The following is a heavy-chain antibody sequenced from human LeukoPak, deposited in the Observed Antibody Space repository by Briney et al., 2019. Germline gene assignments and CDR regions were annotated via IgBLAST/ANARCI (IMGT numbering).Heavy chain of an antibody. CDR2: IKSKTDGGTM. D-gene: IGHD5-12*01. CDR3: STGNGYE. Sequence: GGSLRLSCAASGFTFSDAWMTWVRQAPGKGLEWVGRIKSKTDGGTMDYAAPVKGRFTISRDDSKNILSLQMNSLKTEDTAVYYCSTGNGYEWGQGTLVTVSS. V-gene: IGHV3-15*01. J-gene: IGHJ4*02. CDR1: GFTFSDAW.